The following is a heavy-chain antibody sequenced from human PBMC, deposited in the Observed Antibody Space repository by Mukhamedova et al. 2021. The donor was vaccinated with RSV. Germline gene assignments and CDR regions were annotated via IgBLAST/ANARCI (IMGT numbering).Heavy chain of an antibody. CDR3: AKRMSVGDTKYFDY. CDR2: LSSVNNA. Sequence: VRQAPEKGLEWVSSLSSVNNAYYAESLKGRFTTSRDNSKNTLYLQMGSLRAEDTAVYYCAKRMSVGDTKYFDYWGQGTLVIVSS. V-gene: IGHV3-23*01. J-gene: IGHJ4*02. D-gene: IGHD2-2*01.